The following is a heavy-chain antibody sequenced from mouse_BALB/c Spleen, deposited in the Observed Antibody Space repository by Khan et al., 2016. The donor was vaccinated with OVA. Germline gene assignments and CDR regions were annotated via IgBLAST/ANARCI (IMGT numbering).Heavy chain of an antibody. V-gene: IGHV3-2*02. J-gene: IGHJ4*01. Sequence: VQLQESGPGLVKPSQSLSLPCTVTGYSITSDYAWDWIRQFPGNKLEWMGYISYSGSTSYNPSPKRRSSNTRDTAKSQFYLQLKSVTTKDTATYYCASKNYYGYARDYWGQGTSVTVSS. CDR2: ISYSGST. CDR3: ASKNYYGYARDY. CDR1: GYSITSDYA. D-gene: IGHD1-1*01.